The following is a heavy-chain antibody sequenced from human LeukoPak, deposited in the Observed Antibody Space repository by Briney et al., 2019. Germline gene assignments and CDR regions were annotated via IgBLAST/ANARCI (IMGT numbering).Heavy chain of an antibody. CDR2: ISGSGGNT. Sequence: GGSLRLSCAASGFTFSSYAMSWVRQAPGKGLDWVSAISGSGGNTYYADSVKGRFTISRDNSKNTLYLQMNSLRAEDTAVYYCAKDQYGGNPQFYFDYWGQGTLVTVSS. J-gene: IGHJ4*02. CDR3: AKDQYGGNPQFYFDY. V-gene: IGHV3-23*01. D-gene: IGHD4-23*01. CDR1: GFTFSSYA.